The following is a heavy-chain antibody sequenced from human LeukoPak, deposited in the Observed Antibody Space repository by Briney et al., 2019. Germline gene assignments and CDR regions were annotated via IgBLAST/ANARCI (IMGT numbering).Heavy chain of an antibody. V-gene: IGHV1-46*01. D-gene: IGHD6-19*01. CDR3: ARGAPVTVVGTLSHWFDP. CDR1: GYTFTSYY. Sequence: ASVKVSCKASGYTFTSYYMHWVRQAPGQGLEWMGIINPSGGSTSYAQKFQGRVTMTSDTSTSTVYMELSSLRSEDTAVYYCARGAPVTVVGTLSHWFDPWGQGTLVTVSS. CDR2: INPSGGST. J-gene: IGHJ5*02.